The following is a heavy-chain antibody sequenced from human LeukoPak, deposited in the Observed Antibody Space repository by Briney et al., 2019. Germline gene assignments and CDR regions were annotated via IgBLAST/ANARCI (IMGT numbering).Heavy chain of an antibody. CDR2: IYNSGST. D-gene: IGHD3-3*01. CDR1: GGSISSYY. Sequence: SETLSLTCTVSGGSISSYYWSWIRQPPGKGLEWIGYIYNSGSTNYNPSLKSRVTIAMDTSKNQFSLNLRSVTAADTAVYYCARAEGDFWSGYYSHWFDPWGQGTLVTVSS. CDR3: ARAEGDFWSGYYSHWFDP. V-gene: IGHV4-59*01. J-gene: IGHJ5*02.